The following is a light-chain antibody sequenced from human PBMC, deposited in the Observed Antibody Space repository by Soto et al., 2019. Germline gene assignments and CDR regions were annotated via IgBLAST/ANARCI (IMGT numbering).Light chain of an antibody. CDR3: QQSYSTPIT. J-gene: IGKJ5*01. V-gene: IGKV1-39*01. CDR1: QTIGTY. CDR2: AAS. Sequence: DIQITQSPSSLSASVGGKVNITWRASQTIGTYLNWYQQIPGKAPKSLIYAASNLQSGVPSRFSGSGSGTDFTLTINSLQPEDFATYYCQQSYSTPITFGQGTRLEIK.